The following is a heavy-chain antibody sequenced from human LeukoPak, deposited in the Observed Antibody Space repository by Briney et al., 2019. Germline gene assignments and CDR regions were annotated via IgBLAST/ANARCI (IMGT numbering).Heavy chain of an antibody. V-gene: IGHV3-21*01. CDR2: ISSSRSYI. D-gene: IGHD3-10*01. J-gene: IGHJ3*02. CDR3: ARDHSSSYSCFPSEPNYFDI. CDR1: GFTFSSYT. Sequence: PGGSLRLSCAASGFTFSSYTMNWVRQAPGKGLEWVLSISSSRSYIYNAHPVKGGFTISRDNAKNALYLQMNSLRADDTAVYSGARDHSSSYSCFPSEPNYFDIWGQGTMVTVSS.